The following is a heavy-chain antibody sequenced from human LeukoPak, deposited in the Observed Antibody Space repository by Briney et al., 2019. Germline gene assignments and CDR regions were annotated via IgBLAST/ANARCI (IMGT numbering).Heavy chain of an antibody. CDR2: ISARGGTT. CDR3: ARDLSGPSVY. J-gene: IGHJ4*02. D-gene: IGHD2-15*01. CDR1: GFTFNSYA. Sequence: GGSLRLSCAASGFTFNSYAMSWVRQAPGKGLEWVSAISARGGTTYYADSVKGRFTISRDNSKNSLYLQMNSLRAEDTAVYYCARDLSGPSVYWGQGTLVTVSS. V-gene: IGHV3-23*01.